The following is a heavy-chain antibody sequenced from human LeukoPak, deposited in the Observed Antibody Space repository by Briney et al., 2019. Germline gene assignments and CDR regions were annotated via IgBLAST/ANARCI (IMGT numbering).Heavy chain of an antibody. V-gene: IGHV3-7*01. CDR3: VSPRRSGTLDY. CDR1: GFTFSSYW. CDR2: TKEDGSQK. D-gene: IGHD1-26*01. J-gene: IGHJ4*02. Sequence: GESLRLSCAASGFTFSSYWMSWVRQAPGKGLEWVANTKEDGSQKYYVDSVKGRFSISRDNAKNSVYLQMNSLRAEDTALYYCVSPRRSGTLDYWGQGILVTVSS.